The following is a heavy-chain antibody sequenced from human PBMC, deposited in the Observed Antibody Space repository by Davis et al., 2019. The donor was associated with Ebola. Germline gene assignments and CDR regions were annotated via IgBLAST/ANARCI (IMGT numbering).Heavy chain of an antibody. D-gene: IGHD3-10*01. Sequence: MPSETLSLTCTVSGGSISSYYWSWIRQPPGKGLEWIGYIYYSGSTNYNPSLKSRVTISVDTSKNQFSLKLSSVTAADTAVYYCARSSMVRGVIITRGPFDYWGQGTLVTVSS. CDR3: ARSSMVRGVIITRGPFDY. V-gene: IGHV4-59*01. J-gene: IGHJ4*02. CDR1: GGSISSYY. CDR2: IYYSGST.